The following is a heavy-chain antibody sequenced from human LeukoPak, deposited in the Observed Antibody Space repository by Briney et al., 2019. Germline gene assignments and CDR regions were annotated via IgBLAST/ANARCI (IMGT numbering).Heavy chain of an antibody. CDR1: GGSISSGGYY. D-gene: IGHD3-22*01. V-gene: IGHV4-31*11. CDR2: IYYSGST. CDR3: ARYSSGYGFDY. J-gene: IGHJ4*02. Sequence: SETLSLTCAVSGGSISSGGYYWSWIRQHPGKGLEWIGYIYYSGSTYYTPSLKSPVTISVDTSKNQFSLTVNSVTAADTAVYYCARYSSGYGFDYWGQGTLVTVSS.